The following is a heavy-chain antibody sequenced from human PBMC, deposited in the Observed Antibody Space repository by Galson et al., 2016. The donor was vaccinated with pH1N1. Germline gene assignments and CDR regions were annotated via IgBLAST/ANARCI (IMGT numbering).Heavy chain of an antibody. D-gene: IGHD3-16*01. J-gene: IGHJ4*02. CDR1: GFSLSTRRVG. CDR3: ARHLGGCTDGRFQPRLSDF. Sequence: PALVKPTQTLTLTCTFSGFSLSTRRVGVGWIRQPPGKALEWLALVYWDDDKRYSPSLTTRLTITQDTSRNQVVLKMTNMHPVDTGTYYCARHLGGCTDGRFQPRLSDFWGQGNLVIVSS. V-gene: IGHV2-5*02. CDR2: VYWDDDK.